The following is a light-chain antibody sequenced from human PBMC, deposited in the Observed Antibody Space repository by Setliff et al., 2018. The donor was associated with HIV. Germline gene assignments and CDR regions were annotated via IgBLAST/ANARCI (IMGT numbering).Light chain of an antibody. CDR2: DNY. CDR3: AVWDNGLKGYV. Sequence: QSALTQPPSASATPGQRVIISCSGGSSNIGVNVVNWYQHLPGTSPKLLIHDNYQRPSGVPDRFSGSKSGSSGSLAISGLQSGDEADYYCAVWDNGLKGYVFGTGTKV. J-gene: IGLJ1*01. V-gene: IGLV1-44*01. CDR1: SSNIGVNV.